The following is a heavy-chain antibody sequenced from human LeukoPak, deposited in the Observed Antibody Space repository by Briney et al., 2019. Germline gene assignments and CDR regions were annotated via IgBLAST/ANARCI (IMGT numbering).Heavy chain of an antibody. D-gene: IGHD3-22*01. J-gene: IGHJ4*02. CDR3: AEDQFPQRNEKVVVITSGPVDY. CDR1: GYTFTSYY. Sequence: ASVKVSCKASGYTFTSYYMHWVRQAPGQGLEWMGIINPSGGSTSYAQKFQGRVTMTRDTSTSTVYMELSSLRAEDTAVYYCAEDQFPQRNEKVVVITSGPVDYWGQGTLVTVSS. CDR2: INPSGGST. V-gene: IGHV1-46*01.